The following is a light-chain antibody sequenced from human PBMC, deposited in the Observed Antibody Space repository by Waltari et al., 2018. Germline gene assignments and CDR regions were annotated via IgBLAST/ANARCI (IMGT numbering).Light chain of an antibody. CDR1: SGSIASKY. CDR3: QSYDSSNPWV. J-gene: IGLJ3*02. V-gene: IGLV6-57*01. Sequence: NFMLTQPHSVSESPGKTVTISCTRSSGSIASKYVQWYQQRSGSSPTPVIYEDNQRPSGFPDRFSGSIDSSSHSASLTISGLKTEDEADYYCQSYDSSNPWVFGGGTKLTVL. CDR2: EDN.